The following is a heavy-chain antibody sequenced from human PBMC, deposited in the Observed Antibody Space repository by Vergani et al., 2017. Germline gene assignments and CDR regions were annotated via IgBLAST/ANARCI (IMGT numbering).Heavy chain of an antibody. D-gene: IGHD6-6*01. CDR3: AREEIAARYYYYYYGMDV. CDR2: ISSSGSTI. CDR1: GFTFSSYE. Sequence: EVQLLESGGGLVQPGGSLRLSCAASGFTFSSYEMNWVRQAPGKGLEWVSYISSSGSTIYYADSVKGRFTISRDNAKNSLYLQMNSLRAEDTAVYYCAREEIAARYYYYYYGMDVWGQGTTVTVSS. J-gene: IGHJ6*02. V-gene: IGHV3-48*03.